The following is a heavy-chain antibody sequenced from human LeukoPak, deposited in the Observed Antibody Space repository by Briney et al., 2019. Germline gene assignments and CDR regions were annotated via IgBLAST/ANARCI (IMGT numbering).Heavy chain of an antibody. Sequence: SQTLSLTCAVSGGSISSGGYSWNWIRQPPGKGLEWIGYIYHSGSTYYNPSLKSRVTISVDRSKNQFSLKLSSVTAADTAVYYCARETLAMVRGVSVNWFDPWGQGTLVTVSS. V-gene: IGHV4-30-2*01. CDR3: ARETLAMVRGVSVNWFDP. J-gene: IGHJ5*02. CDR2: IYHSGST. D-gene: IGHD3-10*01. CDR1: GGSISSGGYS.